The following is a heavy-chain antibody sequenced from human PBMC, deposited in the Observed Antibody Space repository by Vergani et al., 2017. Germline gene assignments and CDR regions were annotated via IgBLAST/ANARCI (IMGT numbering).Heavy chain of an antibody. CDR2: INHSGST. V-gene: IGHV4-34*01. CDR1: GGSFSGYY. CDR3: ARVIRGRQDY. Sequence: QVQLQQWGAGLLKPSETLSLTCAVYGGSFSGYYWSWIRQPPGKGLEWIGEINHSGSTNYNPSLKSRVTISVVTSKNQFSLKLSSVTAADTAVYYCARVIRGRQDYWGQGTLVTVSS. J-gene: IGHJ4*02.